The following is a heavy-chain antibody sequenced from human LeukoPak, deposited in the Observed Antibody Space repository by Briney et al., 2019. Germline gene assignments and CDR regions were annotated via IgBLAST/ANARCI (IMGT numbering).Heavy chain of an antibody. CDR2: ISSSSSYI. CDR1: GFTFSSYS. D-gene: IGHD4-17*01. V-gene: IGHV3-21*04. Sequence: GGSLRLSCAASGFTFSSYSMNWVRHAPGKGLEWVSSISSSSSYIYYADSVKGRFTISRDNAKNSLYLQMNSLRAEDTAVSYCARLSTVTTSLDYWGQGTLVTVSS. CDR3: ARLSTVTTSLDY. J-gene: IGHJ4*02.